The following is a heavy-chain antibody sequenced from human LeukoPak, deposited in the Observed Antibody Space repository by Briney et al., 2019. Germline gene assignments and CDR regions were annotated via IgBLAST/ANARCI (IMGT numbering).Heavy chain of an antibody. CDR3: ATLDSYYDNSGRPLLPD. J-gene: IGHJ4*02. Sequence: ASVKVSCKVSGYSVTELSMHWVRQAPGLGREWVGGFNREDAAPVYAQQFQGRVTMTEDTSTDTAYMELSSLRSEDTALYYCATLDSYYDNSGRPLLPDWGQGTLVTVSS. CDR1: GYSVTELS. CDR2: FNREDAAP. V-gene: IGHV1-24*01. D-gene: IGHD3-22*01.